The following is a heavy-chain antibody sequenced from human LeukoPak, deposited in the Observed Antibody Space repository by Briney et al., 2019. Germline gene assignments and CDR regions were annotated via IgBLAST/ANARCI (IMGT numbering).Heavy chain of an antibody. J-gene: IGHJ4*02. V-gene: IGHV1-2*02. CDR1: GYTFTGYY. D-gene: IGHD2-15*01. CDR3: ARDNGGGSCHDY. CDR2: INPNSGGT. Sequence: ASVKVSCKASGYTFTGYYMHWVRQAPGQGLEWMGWINPNSGGTNYAQKFQGRVTMTRDTSISTAYMELSRLRSDDTAVYYCARDNGGGSCHDYWGQGTLVTGSS.